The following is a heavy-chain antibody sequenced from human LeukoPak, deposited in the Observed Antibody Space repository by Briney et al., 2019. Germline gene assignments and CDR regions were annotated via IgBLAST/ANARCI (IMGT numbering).Heavy chain of an antibody. V-gene: IGHV4-59*08. CDR2: IYYSGST. CDR3: ARHSMGALHDY. CDR1: GGSISSYY. J-gene: IGHJ4*02. D-gene: IGHD1-26*01. Sequence: SETLSLTCTVSGGSISSYYWRWIRHPPGKGLEWIGYIYYSGSTNYNPSLKSRVTISVDTSKNQFSLKLSSVTAADTAVHYCARHSMGALHDYWGQGTLVTVSS.